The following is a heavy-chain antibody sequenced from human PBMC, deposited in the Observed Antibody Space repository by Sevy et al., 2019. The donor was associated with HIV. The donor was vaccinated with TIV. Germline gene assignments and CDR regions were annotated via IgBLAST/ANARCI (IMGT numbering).Heavy chain of an antibody. V-gene: IGHV4-61*01. Sequence: SETLSLTCTVSDGSVNSDNYFWTWIRQPPGKGLEWIAYIYYTGNTNYNPSLRDRVTISVDISKNQFSLKLSSVTAADTAVYYCARVVGESCSGGTCSGWFDPWGQGTQVTVSS. CDR2: IYYTGNT. D-gene: IGHD2-15*01. J-gene: IGHJ5*02. CDR3: ARVVGESCSGGTCSGWFDP. CDR1: DGSVNSDNYF.